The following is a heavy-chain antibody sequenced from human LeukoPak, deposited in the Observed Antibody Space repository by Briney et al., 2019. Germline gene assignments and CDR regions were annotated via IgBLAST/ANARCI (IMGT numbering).Heavy chain of an antibody. V-gene: IGHV4-4*07. CDR3: ARDLGSSPGFDY. D-gene: IGHD6-6*01. J-gene: IGHJ4*02. CDR1: GGSINNYY. Sequence: PSETLSLTCTVSGGSINNYYWNWIRQPAGKGLEWIGRIYTSGSTNYNPSLKSRVTMSVDTSKNQFSLKVSFVTAADTAVHYCARDLGSSPGFDYWGQGTLVTVSS. CDR2: IYTSGST.